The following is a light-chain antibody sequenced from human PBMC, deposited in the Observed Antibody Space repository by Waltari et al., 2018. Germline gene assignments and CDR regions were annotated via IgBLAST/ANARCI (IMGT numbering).Light chain of an antibody. V-gene: IGKV3-15*01. CDR2: ASS. Sequence: EVLLTQSPVTLSVSPGEPATLSCRASGSVNSDLAWYYQKPGQAPRLLMYASSARATGVPVRFTGSGFDTDFTLTISSLQSEDLGMYHCQQYNKWPPTFGGGTKVEIK. J-gene: IGKJ4*01. CDR1: GSVNSD. CDR3: QQYNKWPPT.